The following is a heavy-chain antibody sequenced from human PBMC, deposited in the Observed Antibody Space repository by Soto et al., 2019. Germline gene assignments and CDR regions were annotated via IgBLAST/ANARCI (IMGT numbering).Heavy chain of an antibody. D-gene: IGHD6-19*01. V-gene: IGHV3-73*01. Sequence: PGGSLRLSCAASGFXXXGSAMHWGRQASGKGLEWVGRIRSKANSYATAYAASVKGRFTISRDDSKNTAYLQMNSLKTEDTAVYYCTRHATPWLANYYYYGMDVWGQGTTVTVSS. CDR1: GFXXXGSA. J-gene: IGHJ6*02. CDR2: IRSKANSYAT. CDR3: TRHATPWLANYYYYGMDV.